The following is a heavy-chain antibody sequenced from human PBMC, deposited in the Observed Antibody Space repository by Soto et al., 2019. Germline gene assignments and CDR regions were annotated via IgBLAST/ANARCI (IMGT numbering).Heavy chain of an antibody. V-gene: IGHV3-48*04. D-gene: IGHD1-26*01. Sequence: GGSLRLSCAASGFTFSSYSMNWVRQAPGKGLEWASYISSSSSTIYYADSVKGRFTISRDNAKNSLYLQMNSLRAEDTAFYYCVRGASLNFDYWGQGTLVTVSS. CDR1: GFTFSSYS. CDR3: VRGASLNFDY. CDR2: ISSSSSTI. J-gene: IGHJ4*02.